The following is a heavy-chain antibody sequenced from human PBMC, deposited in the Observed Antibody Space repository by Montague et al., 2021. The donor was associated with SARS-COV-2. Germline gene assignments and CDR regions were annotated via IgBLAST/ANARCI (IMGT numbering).Heavy chain of an antibody. Sequence: SETLSLTCTVSGGSLNGYFWSWIRQAPGKTLEWLGYVHFSGITNYNPSLKSRVDISVDTSKSQLSLRLASVTAADTAVYFCARDVSTGTWQVGDYNHYGMDVWGQGTTVSVSS. V-gene: IGHV4-59*01. CDR1: GGSLNGYF. D-gene: IGHD3-9*01. J-gene: IGHJ6*02. CDR3: ARDVSTGTWQVGDYNHYGMDV. CDR2: VHFSGIT.